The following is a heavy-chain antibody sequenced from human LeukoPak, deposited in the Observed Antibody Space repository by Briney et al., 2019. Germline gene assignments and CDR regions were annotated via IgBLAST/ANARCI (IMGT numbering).Heavy chain of an antibody. Sequence: GGSLRLSCAASGFTFSSYEMNWVRQAPGKGLEWVSYISSSGSTTYYADSVKGRFTISRDNAKNSLYLQMNSLRAEDTAVYYCARASAVATSPFDYWGQGTLVTVSS. J-gene: IGHJ4*02. CDR3: ARASAVATSPFDY. V-gene: IGHV3-48*03. CDR2: ISSSGSTT. CDR1: GFTFSSYE. D-gene: IGHD5-12*01.